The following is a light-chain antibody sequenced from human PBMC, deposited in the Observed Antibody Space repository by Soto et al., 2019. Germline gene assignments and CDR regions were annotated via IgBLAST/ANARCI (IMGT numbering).Light chain of an antibody. Sequence: EIVMTPSPATPSETKGERATLSCRASQRVSSNLAGYQQTPGQAPRLLVYGASTRATGIPARFSGSGSGTEFTLTISSLQSEDFAVYYCQQYNNWPITFCQETRLEIK. J-gene: IGKJ5*01. CDR3: QQYNNWPIT. V-gene: IGKV3D-15*01. CDR1: QRVSSN. CDR2: GAS.